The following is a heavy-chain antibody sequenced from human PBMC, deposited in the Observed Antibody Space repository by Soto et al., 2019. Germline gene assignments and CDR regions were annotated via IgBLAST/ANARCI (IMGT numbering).Heavy chain of an antibody. CDR3: AKSRWELLT. CDR2: SSGSGGSK. V-gene: IGHV3-23*01. CDR1: GFTFSSYA. D-gene: IGHD1-26*01. Sequence: EEQLLESGGGLVQPGGSLRLTCAASGFTFSSYAMSWVRQAPGKGLEWVASMTASSGSGGSKFYADSVKGRFTISRDNSAHTLYLQMNSLRAEDTALYYCAKSRWELLTGGQGTLVTVSS. J-gene: IGHJ4*02.